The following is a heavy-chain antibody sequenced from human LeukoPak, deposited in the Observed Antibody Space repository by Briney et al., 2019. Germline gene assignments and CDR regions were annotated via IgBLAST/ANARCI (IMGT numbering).Heavy chain of an antibody. Sequence: SETLSLTCTVSGGSISSYYWSWIRQPPGKGLEWIGYIYYSGSTNYNPSLNSRVTISVDTSKNQFSLKLSSVTAADTAVYYCARGSSSGWSSLGYYYYYGMDVWGQGTTVTVSS. CDR2: IYYSGST. J-gene: IGHJ6*02. D-gene: IGHD6-19*01. V-gene: IGHV4-59*01. CDR1: GGSISSYY. CDR3: ARGSSSGWSSLGYYYYYGMDV.